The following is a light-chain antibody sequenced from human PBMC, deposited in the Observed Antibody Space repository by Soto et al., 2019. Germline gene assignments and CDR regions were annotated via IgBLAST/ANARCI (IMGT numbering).Light chain of an antibody. J-gene: IGKJ5*01. Sequence: DVVMTQTPLSLSVAPGQPASISCKSSQSLLHITGETFLFWYLQKPGQSPQLLIYEVSTRVSGVQTRSRATGQGPASPLETTRLKPANVAIYSSIKRHHLPPPSGQG. V-gene: IGKV2-29*03. CDR3: IKRHHLPPP. CDR2: EVS. CDR1: QSLLHITGETF.